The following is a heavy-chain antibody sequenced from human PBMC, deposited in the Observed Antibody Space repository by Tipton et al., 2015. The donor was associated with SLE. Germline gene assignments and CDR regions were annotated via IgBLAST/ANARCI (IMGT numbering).Heavy chain of an antibody. CDR2: IYYSGST. CDR3: AIDWSCSRYFDY. Sequence: TLSLTCTVSGGSISSSSYYWGWIRQPPGKGLDWIGSIYYSGSTYSNPSLKSRVTISVDTSKNQFSLKLSSVTAADADMYYCAIDWSCSRYFDYWGQGTLVTVSS. J-gene: IGHJ4*03. CDR1: GGSISSSSYY. D-gene: IGHD2-15*01. V-gene: IGHV4-39*07.